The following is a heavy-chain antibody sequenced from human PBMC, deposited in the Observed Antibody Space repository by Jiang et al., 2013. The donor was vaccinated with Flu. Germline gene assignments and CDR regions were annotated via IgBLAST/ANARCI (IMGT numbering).Heavy chain of an antibody. CDR3: VRHDLGIYSSYFDL. V-gene: IGHV4-59*08. CDR2: IYYSGST. J-gene: IGHJ2*01. CDR1: GGSIGTYY. Sequence: GSGLVKPSENLSLTCTISGGSIGTYYWSWIRQSPGKGLEWIGYIYYSGSTKYNPSLNGRVIISLDRPQNQVSLILSSVTAADTAVYFCVRHDLGIYSSYFDLWGRGTVVTVSS. D-gene: IGHD2-21*01.